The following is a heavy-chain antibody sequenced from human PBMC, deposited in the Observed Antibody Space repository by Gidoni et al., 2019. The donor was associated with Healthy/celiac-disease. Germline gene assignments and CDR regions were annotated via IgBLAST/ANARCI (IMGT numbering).Heavy chain of an antibody. D-gene: IGHD3-10*01. CDR1: GFTFSSYG. Sequence: QVQLVESGGGVVQPGRSLILSCAASGFTFSSYGMHGVRQAPGKGLEWVAVIWYDGSTKYYADSVKGRFTISRDNSKNTLYLQMNSLRAEDTAVYYCARDSYGSGSYYNRFDYWGQGTLVTVSS. CDR2: IWYDGSTK. CDR3: ARDSYGSGSYYNRFDY. V-gene: IGHV3-33*01. J-gene: IGHJ4*02.